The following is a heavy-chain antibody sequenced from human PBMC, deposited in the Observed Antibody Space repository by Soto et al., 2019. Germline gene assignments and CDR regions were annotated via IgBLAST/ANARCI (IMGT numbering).Heavy chain of an antibody. CDR2: IIPIFGTA. CDR3: ARAGIAAAGQDYYYYYGMDV. CDR1: GGTFSSYA. V-gene: IGHV1-69*01. D-gene: IGHD6-13*01. J-gene: IGHJ6*02. Sequence: QVQLVQSGAEVKKPGSSVKVSCKASGGTFSSYAISWVRQAPGQGLEWMGGIIPIFGTANYAQKFQGRVTITADESRSTAYMELSSLRSEDTAVYYCARAGIAAAGQDYYYYYGMDVWGQGTTVTVSS.